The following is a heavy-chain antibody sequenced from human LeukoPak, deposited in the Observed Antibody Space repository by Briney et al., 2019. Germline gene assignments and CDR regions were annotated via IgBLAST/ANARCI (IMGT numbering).Heavy chain of an antibody. CDR3: AKDLRGTLSSRGPFEY. Sequence: GGSLRLSCAASGFTFRSYAMSWVRQPPEKGLEWVSAISGNGDITYYADTVKGRSIGSRDNSKNTLYLQLNSLRAEDTAVYYCAKDLRGTLSSRGPFEYWGQGTLVTVSS. CDR2: ISGNGDIT. CDR1: GFTFRSYA. J-gene: IGHJ4*02. D-gene: IGHD1-1*01. V-gene: IGHV3-23*01.